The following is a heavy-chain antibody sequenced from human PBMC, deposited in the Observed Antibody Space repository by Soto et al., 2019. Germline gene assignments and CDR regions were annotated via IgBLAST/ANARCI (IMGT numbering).Heavy chain of an antibody. CDR3: AKGTVGVSGWPEDYGGNSDGY. V-gene: IGHV3-9*01. J-gene: IGHJ4*02. CDR1: GFTFDDYA. D-gene: IGHD4-17*01. CDR2: ISWNSGSI. Sequence: PGGSLRLSCAASGFTFDDYAMHWVRQAPGKGLEWVSGISWNSGSIGYADSVKGRFTISRDNAKNSLYLQMNSLRAEDTALYYCAKGTVGVSGWPEDYGGNSDGYWGQGTLVTVSS.